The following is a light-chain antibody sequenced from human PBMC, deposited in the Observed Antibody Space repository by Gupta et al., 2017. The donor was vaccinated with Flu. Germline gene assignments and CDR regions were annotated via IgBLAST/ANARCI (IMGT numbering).Light chain of an antibody. V-gene: IGKV3-15*01. CDR1: QTISSN. CDR2: AVS. J-gene: IGKJ1*01. Sequence: EIVMTQSPATLSVSPGERAIVSCRVSQTISSNLAWYQHKPGQAPRLLIYAVSSRATGIPARFSGSGDGTEFTLNITSRQSEDCAVYYCQQENNGPLTWTFGQGTKVEIK. CDR3: QQENNGPLTWT.